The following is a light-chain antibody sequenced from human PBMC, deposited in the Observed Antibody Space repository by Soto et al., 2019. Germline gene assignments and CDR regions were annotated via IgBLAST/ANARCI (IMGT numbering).Light chain of an antibody. CDR2: EVT. CDR3: SSFTSTSTWV. CDR1: SSDVGGYS. V-gene: IGLV2-14*01. Sequence: QSALTQPASVSGSPGQSVTISCTGTSSDVGGYSVSWYQHHPGKSPNLMIYEVTNRPSGVSNRFSGSKSGNTASLTISGLQAEDEAHYYCSSFTSTSTWVFGGGTKLTVL. J-gene: IGLJ3*02.